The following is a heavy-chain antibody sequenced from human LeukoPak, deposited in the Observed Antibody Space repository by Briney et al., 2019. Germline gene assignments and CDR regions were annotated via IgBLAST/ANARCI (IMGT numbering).Heavy chain of an antibody. Sequence: PGGSLRLSCAASGFTFDSFAMSWVRQAPGKGLEWVSGISGSGGSTYYADSVKGHFTISRDNSKNTLYLQMNSLRDEDSAAYYCARVYLERLTAGYFDHWGQGTWVTVSP. V-gene: IGHV3-23*01. D-gene: IGHD2-8*01. CDR3: ARVYLERLTAGYFDH. CDR1: GFTFDSFA. J-gene: IGHJ4*02. CDR2: ISGSGGST.